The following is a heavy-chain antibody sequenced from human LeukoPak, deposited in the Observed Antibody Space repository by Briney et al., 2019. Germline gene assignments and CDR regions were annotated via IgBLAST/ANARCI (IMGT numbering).Heavy chain of an antibody. CDR3: ARGIAARGIDY. J-gene: IGHJ4*02. CDR1: GFTFDDYA. Sequence: GRSLRLSCAASGFTFDDYAMHWVRQAPGKGLEWVSGISWNSGSIGYADSVKGRFTISRDNAKNSLYLQMNSLRAEDTAVYYCARGIAARGIDYWGQGTLVTVSS. V-gene: IGHV3-9*01. CDR2: ISWNSGSI. D-gene: IGHD6-6*01.